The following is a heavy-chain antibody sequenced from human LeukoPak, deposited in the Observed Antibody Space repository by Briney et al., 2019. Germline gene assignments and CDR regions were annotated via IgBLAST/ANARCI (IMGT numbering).Heavy chain of an antibody. V-gene: IGHV1-18*01. J-gene: IGHJ6*03. Sequence: ASVKVSCKASGYTFTSYGISWVRQAPGQGLEWMGWISAYNGNTNYAQKLQGRVTMTTDTSTSTAYMELRSLRSDDTAVYYCARGNADSWYPYYYYYMDVWGKGTTVTVSS. D-gene: IGHD6-13*01. CDR1: GYTFTSYG. CDR3: ARGNADSWYPYYYYYMDV. CDR2: ISAYNGNT.